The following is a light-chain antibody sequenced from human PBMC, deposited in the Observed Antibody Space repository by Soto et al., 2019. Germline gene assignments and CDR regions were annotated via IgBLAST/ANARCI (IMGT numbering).Light chain of an antibody. Sequence: QRVLKKAASGKRVPGRGGSISCKGSSSNIGAGYDVHWYQQLPGTAPKLLIYGNSNRPSGVPDRFSGSKSGTSASPAITGLQAEDEADYYCQSYDSSLSGRYVFGTGTKVTVL. CDR3: QSYDSSLSGRYV. J-gene: IGLJ1*01. V-gene: IGLV1-40*01. CDR1: SSNIGAGYD. CDR2: GNS.